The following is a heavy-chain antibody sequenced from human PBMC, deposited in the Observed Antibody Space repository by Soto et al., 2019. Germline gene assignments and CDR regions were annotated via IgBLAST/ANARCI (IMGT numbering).Heavy chain of an antibody. J-gene: IGHJ4*02. CDR1: GYTFTSYG. CDR2: INVYNGNT. V-gene: IGHV1-18*01. Sequence: QVQLVQSGAEVKKPGGSVKVSSKASGYTFTSYGISWVRQAPGQGLEWMGWINVYNGNTNYAQKLQGRVTMTTDTSTSTAYLDLRSLRSDDTAVYFCARDTSRGEYDYWGQGTLVTVSS. CDR3: ARDTSRGEYDY. D-gene: IGHD3-10*01.